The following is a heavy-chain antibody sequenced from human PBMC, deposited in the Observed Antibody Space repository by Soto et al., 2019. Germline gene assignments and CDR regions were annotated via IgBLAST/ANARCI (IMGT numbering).Heavy chain of an antibody. Sequence: GGSLRLSCAASGFTFSDYYMNWIRQAPGKGLEWVSYISSGGGYTNYADSVKGRFTISRDNAKNSLYLQMNSLRAEDTAVYYCARPRYDSTGTPFDHWGLGTLVTVSS. J-gene: IGHJ4*02. V-gene: IGHV3-11*06. CDR3: ARPRYDSTGTPFDH. CDR1: GFTFSDYY. CDR2: ISSGGGYT. D-gene: IGHD3-22*01.